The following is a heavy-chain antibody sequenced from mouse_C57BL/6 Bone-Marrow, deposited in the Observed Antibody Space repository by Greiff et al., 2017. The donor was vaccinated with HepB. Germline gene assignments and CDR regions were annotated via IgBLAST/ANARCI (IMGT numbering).Heavy chain of an antibody. V-gene: IGHV1-81*01. Sequence: QVQLQQSGAELARPGASVKLSCKASGYTFTSYGISWVKQRTGQGLEWIGEIYPRSGNTYYNEKFKGKATLTADKSSSTAYMEIRSLTSEDSAVYFCARRGYYGSLYAMDYWGQGTSVTVSS. CDR3: ARRGYYGSLYAMDY. J-gene: IGHJ4*01. D-gene: IGHD1-1*01. CDR2: IYPRSGNT. CDR1: GYTFTSYG.